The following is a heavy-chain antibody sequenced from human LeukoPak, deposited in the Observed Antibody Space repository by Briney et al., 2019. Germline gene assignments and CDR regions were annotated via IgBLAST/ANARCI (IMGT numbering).Heavy chain of an antibody. D-gene: IGHD3-9*01. J-gene: IGHJ6*04. V-gene: IGHV4-59*01. CDR2: IYYSGIT. Sequence: SETLSLTCTVSGDFISSYSWSWIRQPPGKGLEWLGYIYYSGITNYNPSLKSRVTISVDTSKNQFSLKLNSVTAADTAVYYCARTSGDWLSWAWIGVDVWGKGTTVTVSS. CDR3: ARTSGDWLSWAWIGVDV. CDR1: GDFISSYS.